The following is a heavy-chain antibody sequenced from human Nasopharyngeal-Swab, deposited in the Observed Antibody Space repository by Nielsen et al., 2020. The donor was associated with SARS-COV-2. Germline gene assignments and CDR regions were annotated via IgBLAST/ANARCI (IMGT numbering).Heavy chain of an antibody. D-gene: IGHD1-26*01. CDR2: FDPEDGET. V-gene: IGHV1-24*01. CDR1: GYTLTELS. CDR3: ATATPYGRFDWFDP. J-gene: IGHJ5*02. Sequence: SVKVSCKVSGYTLTELSMHWVRQAPGKGLEWMGGFDPEDGETIYAQKFQGRVTMTEDTSTDTAYMELSSLRSEDTAVYYCATATPYGRFDWFDPWGQGTLVTVSS.